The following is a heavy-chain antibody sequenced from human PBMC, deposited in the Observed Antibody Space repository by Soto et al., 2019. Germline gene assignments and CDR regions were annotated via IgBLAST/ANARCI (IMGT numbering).Heavy chain of an antibody. CDR3: ATPGGPDTGGYYYFDY. D-gene: IGHD3-22*01. V-gene: IGHV1-2*02. CDR2: INPKSGFT. Sequence: ASVKVSCKASGYMFTGYDMHWVRQAPGEGLEWMGWINPKSGFTHYAQKFQGRVTMTRDASINTTYLDLSSLRSDDTAVYYCATPGGPDTGGYYYFDYWGQGTLVTVSS. CDR1: GYMFTGYD. J-gene: IGHJ4*02.